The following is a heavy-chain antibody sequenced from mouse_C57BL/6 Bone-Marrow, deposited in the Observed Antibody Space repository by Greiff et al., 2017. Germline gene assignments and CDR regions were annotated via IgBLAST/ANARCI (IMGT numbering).Heavy chain of an antibody. J-gene: IGHJ2*01. Sequence: VQLQQPGAELVKPGASVKLSCKASGYTFTSYWIQWVKQRPGQGLEWIGEIDPSDSYTNYNQKFKGKATLTVDTSSSTAYMQLSSLTSEDSAVYYCAYVSYGYGYWGQGTTLTVSS. D-gene: IGHD2-2*01. CDR1: GYTFTSYW. V-gene: IGHV1-50*01. CDR2: IDPSDSYT. CDR3: AYVSYGYGY.